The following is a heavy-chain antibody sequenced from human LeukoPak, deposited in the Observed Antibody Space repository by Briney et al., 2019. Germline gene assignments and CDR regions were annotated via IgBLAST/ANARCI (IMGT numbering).Heavy chain of an antibody. CDR2: INHSGST. D-gene: IGHD3-3*01. V-gene: IGHV4-34*01. CDR1: GGSFSGYY. CDR3: ARERAPTYDFWSGYYRYYNWFDP. Sequence: SETLSLTCAVYGGSFSGYYWSWIRQPPGKGLEWIGEINHSGSTNYNPSLKSRVTISVDTSKNQFSLKLSSVTAADTAVYYCARERAPTYDFWSGYYRYYNWFDPWGQGTPVTVSS. J-gene: IGHJ5*02.